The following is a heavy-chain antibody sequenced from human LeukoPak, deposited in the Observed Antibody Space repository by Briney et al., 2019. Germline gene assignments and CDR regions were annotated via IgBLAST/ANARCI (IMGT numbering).Heavy chain of an antibody. CDR1: GYTFTSYD. D-gene: IGHD2-15*01. CDR3: ARGAPGSYCSGGSCPYFDY. V-gene: IGHV1-8*01. CDR2: VNPNSGHT. J-gene: IGHJ4*02. Sequence: ASVKVSCKASGYTFTSYDVNWVRQATGQGLEWMGWVNPNSGHTGYAQKFQGIVTMTTNTSISTAYMELSSLRSEDTAVYYCARGAPGSYCSGGSCPYFDYWGQGTLVSVSS.